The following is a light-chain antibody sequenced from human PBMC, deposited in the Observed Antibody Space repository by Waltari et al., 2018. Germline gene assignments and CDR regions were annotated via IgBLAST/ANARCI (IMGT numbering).Light chain of an antibody. J-gene: IGKJ1*01. Sequence: EIVLTQSPGTLSLSPGERATLTCRASQSVGRALVWYQQKPGQAPRPLIYDTSPRAAGTPDRVSGSGVGKDCSRTISRLEAEDVAVYYCQKYERLPATFGQGTKVEIK. CDR1: QSVGRA. V-gene: IGKV3-20*01. CDR3: QKYERLPAT. CDR2: DTS.